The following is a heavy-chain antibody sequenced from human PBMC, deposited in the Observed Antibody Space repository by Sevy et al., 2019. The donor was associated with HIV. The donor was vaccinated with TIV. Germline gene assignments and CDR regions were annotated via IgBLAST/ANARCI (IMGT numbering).Heavy chain of an antibody. CDR1: GGFIGSYY. CDR2: IYYDGSA. D-gene: IGHD3-10*01. V-gene: IGHV4-59*01. Sequence: SETLSLTCTVSGGFIGSYYWSWIRQAPGKGLEWIGYIYYDGSANYNPSLKSRVTLSEDTLKNQVSLKLSSVTPADTAVYYCARDRGELYYFDYWGQGTLVTVSS. CDR3: ARDRGELYYFDY. J-gene: IGHJ4*02.